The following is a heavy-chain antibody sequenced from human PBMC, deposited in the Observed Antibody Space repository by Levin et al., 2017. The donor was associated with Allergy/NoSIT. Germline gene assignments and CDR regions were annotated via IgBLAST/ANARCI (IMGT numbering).Heavy chain of an antibody. CDR3: ARLYDFWSDKNWFDP. J-gene: IGHJ5*02. D-gene: IGHD3-3*01. V-gene: IGHV4-59*08. Sequence: SQTLSLTCTVSGGSISSYSWSWIRQPPGKGLEWIGFISYSGTPNYSPSLKSRVTISLDTSKNQFSLKLTSVTAADTAVYYCARLYDFWSDKNWFDPWGQGTLVTVSS. CDR2: ISYSGTP. CDR1: GGSISSYS.